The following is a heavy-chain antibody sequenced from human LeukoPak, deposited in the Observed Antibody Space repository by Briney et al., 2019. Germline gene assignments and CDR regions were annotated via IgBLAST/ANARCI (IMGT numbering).Heavy chain of an antibody. CDR2: IYYSGST. Sequence: PPETLSLTCTVSGGSISSGGYYWSWIRQPPGEGLEWIGYIYYSGSTYYHPSLKSRVTISLDTSKNQFSLKLCSVTAADTAVYYCARVTTVTTSFHFDYWGQGTLVTVSS. V-gene: IGHV4-30-4*01. D-gene: IGHD4-17*01. J-gene: IGHJ4*02. CDR1: GGSISSGGYY. CDR3: ARVTTVTTSFHFDY.